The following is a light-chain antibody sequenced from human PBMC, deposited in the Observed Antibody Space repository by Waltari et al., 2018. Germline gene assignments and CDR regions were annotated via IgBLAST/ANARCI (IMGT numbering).Light chain of an antibody. J-gene: IGKJ4*01. CDR1: QSVNSN. CDR3: QQTGNWPLT. CDR2: GAS. V-gene: IGKV3D-15*01. Sequence: IVMTQSPATLSLSPGDRVTLSCRASQSVNSNLAWYQRKPGQTPRLLIFGASSRATGIPDRFSGSGSGTDFTLTISSLEPEDVAVYFCQQTGNWPLTFGGGTKVEIK.